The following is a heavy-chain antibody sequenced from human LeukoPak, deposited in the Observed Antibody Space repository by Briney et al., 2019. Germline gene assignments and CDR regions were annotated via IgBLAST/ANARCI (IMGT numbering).Heavy chain of an antibody. CDR3: ARRRITIFGMDV. CDR2: IYYSGAT. V-gene: IGHV4-59*08. D-gene: IGHD3-3*01. Sequence: SGTLSLTRNVSVGSLSVHYWTWIWQPPGKGLECIWFIYYSGATNYNPSLKSRVTMSVDTSKNQLSLKLSSVTAADTAVYYCARRRITIFGMDVWGQGTTVTISS. CDR1: VGSLSVHY. J-gene: IGHJ6*02.